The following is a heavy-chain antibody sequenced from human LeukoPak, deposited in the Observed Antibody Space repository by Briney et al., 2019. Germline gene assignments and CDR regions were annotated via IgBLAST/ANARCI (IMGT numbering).Heavy chain of an antibody. CDR3: LRGDRRDY. CDR1: GLTFNTYS. V-gene: IGHV3-21*06. J-gene: IGHJ4*02. CDR2: IDSSGGYM. Sequence: GGSLRLSCAVSGLTFNTYSMNWARQAPGKGLEWVSSIDSSGGYMFYADSVKGRFIISRDNAKDSLYLQMNSLRVEDTAVYYCLRGDRRDYWGQGTLVTVSS.